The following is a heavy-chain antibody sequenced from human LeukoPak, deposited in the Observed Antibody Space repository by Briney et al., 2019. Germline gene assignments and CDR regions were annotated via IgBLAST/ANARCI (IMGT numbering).Heavy chain of an antibody. Sequence: GGSLRLSCAASGFTLSSYAMSWVRQGPGKGLEWVSAISVSGNTYHADSVKGRFTISRDSYKNTLYLQMNSLRAEDAAVYYCAKAPVTTCSGAYCYPFDYWGQGALVTVSS. J-gene: IGHJ4*02. CDR3: AKAPVTTCSGAYCYPFDY. CDR2: ISVSGNT. CDR1: GFTLSSYA. V-gene: IGHV3-23*01. D-gene: IGHD2-15*01.